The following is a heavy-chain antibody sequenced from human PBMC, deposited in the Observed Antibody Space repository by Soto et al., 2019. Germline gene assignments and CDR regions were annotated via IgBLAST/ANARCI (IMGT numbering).Heavy chain of an antibody. CDR2: ISYDGSNK. V-gene: IGHV3-30-3*01. CDR1: GFTLSSYA. J-gene: IGHJ3*02. CDR3: ARVKSAFDI. Sequence: GGSLRLSCAASGFTLSSYAMHWVRQAPGKGLEWVAVISYDGSNKYYADSVKGRFTISRDNSKNTLYLQMNSLRAEDTAVYYCARVKSAFDIWGQGTMVTVSS.